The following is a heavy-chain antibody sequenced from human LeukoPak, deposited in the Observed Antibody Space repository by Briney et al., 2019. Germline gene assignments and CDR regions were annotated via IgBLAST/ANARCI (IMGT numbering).Heavy chain of an antibody. CDR3: ARDLGGPWNY. D-gene: IGHD3-3*01. Sequence: GGSLRLSCAASGFTFNSYWMTWVRQAPGKGLEWVANIKEDGSVKYYVDSVKGRFTISRDNAKNSLYLQMNSLRAEETAVYYCARDLGGPWNYWGQRTLVTVSS. V-gene: IGHV3-7*01. CDR2: IKEDGSVK. CDR1: GFTFNSYW. J-gene: IGHJ4*02.